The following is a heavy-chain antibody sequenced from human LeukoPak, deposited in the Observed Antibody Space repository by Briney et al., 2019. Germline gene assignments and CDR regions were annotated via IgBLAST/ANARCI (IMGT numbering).Heavy chain of an antibody. CDR3: ARGHCSSTSCYGWFDP. CDR2: IYYSGST. CDR1: GGSISSYY. D-gene: IGHD2-2*01. Sequence: PSETLSLTCTVSGGSISSYYWSWIRQPPGKGLEWIGYIYYSGSTNYNPSLKSRVTISVDTSKNQFSLKLGSVTAADTAVYYCARGHCSSTSCYGWFDPWGQGTLVTVSS. J-gene: IGHJ5*02. V-gene: IGHV4-59*01.